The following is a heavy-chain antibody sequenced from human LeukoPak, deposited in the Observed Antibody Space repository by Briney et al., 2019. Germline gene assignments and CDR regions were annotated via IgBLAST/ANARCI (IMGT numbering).Heavy chain of an antibody. CDR1: GGSVSNYY. J-gene: IGHJ4*02. Sequence: SETLSLTCTVSGGSVSNYYWSWLRQPPGKGLEWIGHIYSTGSTTYSPSLKSRVIMSADTSKNQFSLKVTSVTAADTAVYYCARHRPEGSYPLDSWGQGALVTVSS. CDR3: ARHRPEGSYPLDS. CDR2: IYSTGST. V-gene: IGHV4-59*08.